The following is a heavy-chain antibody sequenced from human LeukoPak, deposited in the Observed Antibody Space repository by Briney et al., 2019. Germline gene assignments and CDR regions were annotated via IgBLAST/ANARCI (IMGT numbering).Heavy chain of an antibody. CDR3: ATIVGATEFDY. CDR1: GFTFSSYS. D-gene: IGHD1-26*01. CDR2: ISSSSSYI. J-gene: IGHJ4*02. V-gene: IGHV3-21*01. Sequence: GSLRLSCAASGFTFSSYSMNWVRQAPGKGLEWVSSISSSSSYIYYADSVKGRFTISRDNAKNSLYLQMNSLRAEDTAVYYCATIVGATEFDYWGQGTLVTVSS.